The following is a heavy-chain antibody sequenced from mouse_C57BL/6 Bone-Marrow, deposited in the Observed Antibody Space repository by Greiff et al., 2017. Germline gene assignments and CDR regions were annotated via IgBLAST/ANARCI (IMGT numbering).Heavy chain of an antibody. CDR3: ASPLYSLFDY. D-gene: IGHD6-1*01. CDR2: INPSSGYT. V-gene: IGHV1-7*01. CDR1: GYTFTSYW. J-gene: IGHJ2*01. Sequence: VHLVESGAELAKPGASVKLSCKASGYTFTSYWMHWVKQRPGQGLEWIGYINPSSGYTKYNQKFKDKATLTADKSSSTAYMQLSSLTYEDSAVYHCASPLYSLFDYWGQGTTLTVSS.